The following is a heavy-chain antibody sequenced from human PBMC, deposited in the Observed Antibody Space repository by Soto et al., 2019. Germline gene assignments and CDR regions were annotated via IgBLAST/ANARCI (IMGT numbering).Heavy chain of an antibody. CDR2: ISGSGGST. CDR3: AKVGKLLWFGELLWY. CDR1: GFTFSSYA. J-gene: IGHJ4*02. D-gene: IGHD3-10*01. V-gene: IGHV3-23*01. Sequence: EVQLLESGGGLVQPGGSLRLSCAASGFTFSSYAMSWVRQAPGRGLEWVSAISGSGGSTYYADSVKGRFTISRDNSKNTLYLQMNSLRAEDTAVYYCAKVGKLLWFGELLWYWGQGTLVTVSS.